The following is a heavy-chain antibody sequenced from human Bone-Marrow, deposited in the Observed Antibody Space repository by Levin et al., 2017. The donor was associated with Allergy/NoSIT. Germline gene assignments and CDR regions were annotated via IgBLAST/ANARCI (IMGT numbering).Heavy chain of an antibody. CDR1: GYTFTSYD. J-gene: IGHJ4*02. CDR2: MNPNSGNT. Sequence: ASVKVSCKASGYTFTSYDINWVRQATGQGLEWMGWMNPNSGNTGYAQKFQGRVTMTRNTSISTAYMELSSLRSEDTAVYYCARGGIAAAGTPFDYWGQGTLVTVSS. D-gene: IGHD6-13*01. CDR3: ARGGIAAAGTPFDY. V-gene: IGHV1-8*01.